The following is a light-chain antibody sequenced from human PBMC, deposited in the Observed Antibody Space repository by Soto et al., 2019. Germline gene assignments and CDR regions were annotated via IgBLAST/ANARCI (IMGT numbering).Light chain of an antibody. CDR3: QQYDSSPLT. J-gene: IGKJ4*01. Sequence: IVLTQSPGTLSFSPGERATLSCRASQSVSSSYLAWYQQKPGQAHRLLIYGASSRATGIPDRYSGSGSGTDCTITISRLEPEDCAVYYCQQYDSSPLTFGGGTKVDIK. CDR1: QSVSSSY. CDR2: GAS. V-gene: IGKV3-20*01.